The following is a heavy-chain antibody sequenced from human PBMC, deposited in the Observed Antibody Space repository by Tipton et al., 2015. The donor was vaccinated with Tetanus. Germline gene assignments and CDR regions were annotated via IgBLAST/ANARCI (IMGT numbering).Heavy chain of an antibody. Sequence: GSLRLSCAASGFTFSPYSMNWVRLAPGRGLEWVSSINNRDGFIYYADSVEGRFTISTDNARNSLYLQMNSLRAEDTALYYCARGFDCGSNRCPGFDLWGQGTKVTVSS. D-gene: IGHD2-2*01. V-gene: IGHV3-21*04. CDR2: INNRDGFI. J-gene: IGHJ3*01. CDR1: GFTFSPYS. CDR3: ARGFDCGSNRCPGFDL.